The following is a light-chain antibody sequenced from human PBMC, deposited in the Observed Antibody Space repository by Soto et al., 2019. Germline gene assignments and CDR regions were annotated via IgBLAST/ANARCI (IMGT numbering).Light chain of an antibody. Sequence: QSVLTQPRSVSGSPGQSVTISCTGTSSDVGGYNYVSWYQQHPGKAPKLMIYDVSKRPSGVPDRFSGSKSGHTASLTISGLQAEDEADYHCCSYAGSYTYVFGTGTKVTVL. CDR2: DVS. V-gene: IGLV2-11*01. J-gene: IGLJ1*01. CDR3: CSYAGSYTYV. CDR1: SSDVGGYNY.